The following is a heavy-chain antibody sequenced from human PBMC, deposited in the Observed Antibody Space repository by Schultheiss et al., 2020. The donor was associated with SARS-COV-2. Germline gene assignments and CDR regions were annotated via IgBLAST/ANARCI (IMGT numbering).Heavy chain of an antibody. D-gene: IGHD3-3*01. V-gene: IGHV3-74*01. CDR2: INSDGSST. J-gene: IGHJ4*02. Sequence: GESLRLSCAASGFTFSSYSMNWVRQAPGKGLEWVSRINSDGSSTSYADSVKGRFTISRDNSKNTLYLQMNSLRAEDTAVYYCARRSGYYYFDYWGQGTLVTVSS. CDR1: GFTFSSYS. CDR3: ARRSGYYYFDY.